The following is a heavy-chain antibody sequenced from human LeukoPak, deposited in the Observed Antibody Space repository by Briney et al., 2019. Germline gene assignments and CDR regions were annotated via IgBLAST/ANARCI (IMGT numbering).Heavy chain of an antibody. Sequence: PGGSLRLSCAASGFTVSSNYMSWVRQAPGKGLEWVSIFYAGGDTYYADSVKGRFTISRDNSKNTLYLQMNSLRAEDTAVYYCAKHNLGEATRTAYGFDIWGQGTMVTVSS. D-gene: IGHD5-12*01. CDR1: GFTVSSNY. CDR2: FYAGGDT. V-gene: IGHV3-53*01. J-gene: IGHJ3*02. CDR3: AKHNLGEATRTAYGFDI.